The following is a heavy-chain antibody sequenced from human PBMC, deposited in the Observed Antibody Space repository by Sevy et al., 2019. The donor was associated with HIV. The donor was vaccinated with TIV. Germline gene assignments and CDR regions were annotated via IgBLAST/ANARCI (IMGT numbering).Heavy chain of an antibody. J-gene: IGHJ4*02. Sequence: GGSLRLSCAASGFTVSSNYMSWVRQAPGKGLEWVSVFYSGGSTYYADSVKGRFTISRDNSKNTLYLQMNSLRAEDTAVYYCARSHSGYDLTIFDYWGQGTLVTVSS. CDR1: GFTVSSNY. V-gene: IGHV3-53*01. D-gene: IGHD5-12*01. CDR3: ARSHSGYDLTIFDY. CDR2: FYSGGST.